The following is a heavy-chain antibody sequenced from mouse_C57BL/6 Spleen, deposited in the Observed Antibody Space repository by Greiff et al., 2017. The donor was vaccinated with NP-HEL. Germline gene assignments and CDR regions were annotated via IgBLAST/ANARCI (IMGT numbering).Heavy chain of an antibody. D-gene: IGHD1-1*01. CDR1: GYTFTDYN. Sequence: EVQLVESGPELVKPGASVKMSCKASGYTFTDYNMHWVKQSHGKSLEWIGYINPNNGGTSYNQKFKGKATLTVNKSSSTAYMELRSLTSEDSAVYYCARERYYGSSYTWFAYWGQGTLVTVSA. J-gene: IGHJ3*01. CDR3: ARERYYGSSYTWFAY. CDR2: INPNNGGT. V-gene: IGHV1-22*01.